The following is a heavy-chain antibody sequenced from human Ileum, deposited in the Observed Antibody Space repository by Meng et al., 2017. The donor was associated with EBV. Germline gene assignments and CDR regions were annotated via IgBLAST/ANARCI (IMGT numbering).Heavy chain of an antibody. V-gene: IGHV4-30-4*01. D-gene: IGHD6-19*01. CDR3: ARFQMGPAVSGLHFDS. CDR1: GDTLFNGGHY. Sequence: QVHLQESGPGLVKPSQTLSLTCTVSGDTLFNGGHYWTWLRQPPGKGLEWIGYIFYTGSTYYNPSLKSRVTISLDLSKNQFSLNLTSVTAADTAVYYCARFQMGPAVSGLHFDSWGQGSLVTVSS. J-gene: IGHJ4*02. CDR2: IFYTGST.